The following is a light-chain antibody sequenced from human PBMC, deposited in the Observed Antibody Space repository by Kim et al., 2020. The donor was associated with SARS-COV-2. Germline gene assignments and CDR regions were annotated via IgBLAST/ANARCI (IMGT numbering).Light chain of an antibody. V-gene: IGLV1-44*01. J-gene: IGLJ1*01. CDR1: SSNIGRNT. CDR3: AAWDYSLNGYV. Sequence: QSVLTQPPSASGTPGQRVTISCSGSSSNIGRNTVNWYQQLPGTAPKLLIYSNNQRPSGVPDRFSGSKSGTSSSLAISGLQSEDEADYYCAAWDYSLNGYVFGTGTKVTVL. CDR2: SNN.